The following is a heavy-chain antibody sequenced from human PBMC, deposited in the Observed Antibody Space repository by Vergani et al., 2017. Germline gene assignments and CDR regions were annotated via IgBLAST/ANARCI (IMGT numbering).Heavy chain of an antibody. CDR2: IDPSDSYT. CDR1: GCSFTSSW. CDR3: AKGRYYGSGAVDY. Sequence: EVQLVQSGAEVKKPGESLRLSCKGSGCSFTSSWISWVRQMPGKGLEWMGRIDPSDSYTNYSPSFQGHVTISADKSISTAYLQWRSLKASDTSMYYCAKGRYYGSGAVDYWGQGTLFTVSS. J-gene: IGHJ4*02. D-gene: IGHD3-10*01. V-gene: IGHV5-10-1*03.